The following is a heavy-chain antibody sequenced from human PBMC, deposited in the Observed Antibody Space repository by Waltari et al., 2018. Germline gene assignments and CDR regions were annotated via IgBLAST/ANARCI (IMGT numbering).Heavy chain of an antibody. J-gene: IGHJ4*02. Sequence: EVQLVESGGGVVRPGGALRLPCAASVFTFDAYGMSWVRQAPGKGLEWVSGINWNGGSTGYADSVKGRFTISRDNAKNSLYLQMNSLRAEDTALYYCARDLLRLGELSPDFDYWGQGTLVTVSS. V-gene: IGHV3-20*04. D-gene: IGHD3-16*02. CDR3: ARDLLRLGELSPDFDY. CDR1: VFTFDAYG. CDR2: INWNGGST.